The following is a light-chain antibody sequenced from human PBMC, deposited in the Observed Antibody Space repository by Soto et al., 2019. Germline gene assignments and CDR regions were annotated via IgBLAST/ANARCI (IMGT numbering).Light chain of an antibody. V-gene: IGKV4-1*01. Sequence: VLTQSPATLSLSPGETATLSCRASHHVDIYLAWYQQKPGQPPKLLIYWASTRESGVPDRFSGSGSGTDFTLTISSLQAEDVAVYYCQQYYSTPYTFGQGTKLEIK. CDR2: WAS. J-gene: IGKJ2*01. CDR3: QQYYSTPYT. CDR1: HHVDIY.